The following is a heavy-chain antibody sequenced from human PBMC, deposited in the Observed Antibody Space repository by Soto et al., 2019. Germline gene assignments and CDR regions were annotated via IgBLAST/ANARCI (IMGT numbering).Heavy chain of an antibody. D-gene: IGHD5-12*01. CDR2: MYYSGST. Sequence: PSETLSLTCSVSGGSISSGGYFWNWIRQHPGKGQEWIGYMYYSGSTYYNRSLKSRVIISVDTSKNQFSLKLISVTAADTAVYYCARGRDSGYDFQFYYGMAVWGQGTTVTVSS. V-gene: IGHV4-31*03. CDR3: ARGRDSGYDFQFYYGMAV. CDR1: GGSISSGGYF. J-gene: IGHJ6*02.